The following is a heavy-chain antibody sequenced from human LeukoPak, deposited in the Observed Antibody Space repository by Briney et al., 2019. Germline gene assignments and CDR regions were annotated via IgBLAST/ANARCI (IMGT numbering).Heavy chain of an antibody. D-gene: IGHD3-10*01. CDR2: INHSGST. J-gene: IGHJ6*02. Sequence: SETLSLTCAVYGGSFSGYYWSWIRQPPGKGLEWIGEINHSGSTNYNPSLKSRVTISVDTSKNQFSLKLSSVTAADTAVYYCARDPIGSYYYYGMDVWGQGTTVTVSS. CDR1: GGSFSGYY. V-gene: IGHV4-34*01. CDR3: ARDPIGSYYYYGMDV.